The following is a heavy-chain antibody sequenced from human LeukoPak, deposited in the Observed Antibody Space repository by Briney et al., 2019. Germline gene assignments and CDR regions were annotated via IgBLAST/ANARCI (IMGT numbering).Heavy chain of an antibody. D-gene: IGHD3-3*01. V-gene: IGHV3-30-3*01. J-gene: IGHJ5*02. CDR3: ARDRRFRFDP. Sequence: GGSLRLSCAASGFTFSSYAMHWVRQAPGKGLEWVAVISYDGSNKYYADSVKGRFTISRDNSKNTLYLQMNSLRTEDTAVYYCARDRRFRFDPWGQGTLVTVSS. CDR2: ISYDGSNK. CDR1: GFTFSSYA.